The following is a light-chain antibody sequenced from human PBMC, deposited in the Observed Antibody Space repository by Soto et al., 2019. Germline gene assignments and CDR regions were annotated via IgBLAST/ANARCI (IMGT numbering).Light chain of an antibody. V-gene: IGKV3-20*01. J-gene: IGKJ4*01. CDR1: QSAYSSY. CDR3: KQYGTSLFT. CDR2: GAS. Sequence: PGDRATLSCRSSQSAYSSYLSWYQQKPGQAPRLLIYGASSRATGIPDRFSGSGSGTDFTLTISGLEPEDFAVYYCKQYGTSLFTFGGGTKVDIK.